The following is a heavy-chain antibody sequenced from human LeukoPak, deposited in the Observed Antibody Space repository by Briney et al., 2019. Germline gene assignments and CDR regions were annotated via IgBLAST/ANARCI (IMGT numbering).Heavy chain of an antibody. J-gene: IGHJ4*02. CDR2: IKQDGSEK. D-gene: IGHD1-26*01. Sequence: PGGSLRLSCVASGFNYNTYWMSWVRQAPGKGLEWVANIKQDGSEKNYVDSVKGRFTISRDNAKNSLYLQMNSLRAEDTAIYYCTRDYRGTFDYWGQGTLDTVSS. V-gene: IGHV3-7*03. CDR3: TRDYRGTFDY. CDR1: GFNYNTYW.